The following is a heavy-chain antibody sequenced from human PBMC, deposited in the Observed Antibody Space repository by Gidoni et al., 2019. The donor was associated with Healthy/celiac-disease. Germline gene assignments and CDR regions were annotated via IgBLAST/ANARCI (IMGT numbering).Heavy chain of an antibody. D-gene: IGHD3-9*01. Sequence: PGDSLKISCKGSGYSFTSYWIGWVRQMPVKGLGWMGIIYPGDSDTSYSPSFQCQFTITADKSISTAYLQWSSLKASDNAMDYCVRRFSVRYSSVATRNYYIDYWGQGTLVTVSS. J-gene: IGHJ4*02. CDR1: GYSFTSYW. CDR2: IYPGDSDT. CDR3: VRRFSVRYSSVATRNYYIDY. V-gene: IGHV5-51*01.